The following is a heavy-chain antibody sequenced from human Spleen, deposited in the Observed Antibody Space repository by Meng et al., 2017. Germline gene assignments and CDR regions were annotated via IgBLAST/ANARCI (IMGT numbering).Heavy chain of an antibody. CDR3: ARGRLLWFGESGYWYFDF. CDR1: GGTFNSYA. CDR2: IIPAFGAP. D-gene: IGHD3-10*01. Sequence: VAVVQLGDEVKRPGSSVKVSCTAPGGTFNSYAISWVRQAPGQGLEWMGGIIPAFGAPNHAQKFQGRVRITADESTTTAYMELRSLRSEDTAVYYCARGRLLWFGESGYWYFDFWGRGTLVTVSS. J-gene: IGHJ2*01. V-gene: IGHV1-69*01.